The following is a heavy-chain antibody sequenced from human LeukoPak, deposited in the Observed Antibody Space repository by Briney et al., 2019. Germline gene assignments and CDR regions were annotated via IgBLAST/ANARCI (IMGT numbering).Heavy chain of an antibody. V-gene: IGHV4-38-2*02. CDR3: ARVGPVITIFGANNYFDY. J-gene: IGHJ4*02. CDR2: IYHSGST. D-gene: IGHD3-3*01. Sequence: SETLSLTCTVSGYSISSGYYWGWIRQPPGKGLEWIGSIYHSGSTYYNPSLKSRVTISVGTSKNQFSLKLSSVTAADTAVYYCARVGPVITIFGANNYFDYWGQGTLVTVSS. CDR1: GYSISSGYY.